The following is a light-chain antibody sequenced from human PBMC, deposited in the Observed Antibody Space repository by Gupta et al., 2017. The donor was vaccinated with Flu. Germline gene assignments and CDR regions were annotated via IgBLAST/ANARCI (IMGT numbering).Light chain of an antibody. CDR3: SSYTSSRTYV. J-gene: IGLJ1*01. Sequence: QSALTQPASVSVSPGQSITISCTGTSSDIGIYNYVSWYQQHPGKAPRLVIYEVSNRPSGAFDRFSGSKSGNTASLTISGLQAEDEADYYCSSYTSSRTYVFGTGTKVTAL. V-gene: IGLV2-14*01. CDR2: EVS. CDR1: SSDIGIYNY.